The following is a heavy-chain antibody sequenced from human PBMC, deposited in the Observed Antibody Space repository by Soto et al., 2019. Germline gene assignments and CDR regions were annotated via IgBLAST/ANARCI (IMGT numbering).Heavy chain of an antibody. V-gene: IGHV3-53*01. CDR3: ARERCSGGSCSRGYYYYGMDV. J-gene: IGHJ6*02. Sequence: VQLVESGGGLIQPGGSLRLSCAASGFTVSSNYMSWVRQAPGKGLEWVSVIYSGGSTYYADSVKGRFTISRDNSKNTLYLQMNSLRAEDTAVYYCARERCSGGSCSRGYYYYGMDVWGQGTTVTVSS. CDR2: IYSGGST. D-gene: IGHD2-15*01. CDR1: GFTVSSNY.